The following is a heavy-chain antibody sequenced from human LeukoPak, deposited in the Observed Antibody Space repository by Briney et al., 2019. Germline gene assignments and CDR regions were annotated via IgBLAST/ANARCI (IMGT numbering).Heavy chain of an antibody. D-gene: IGHD5-12*01. CDR3: ARDRRGYVGYEGDPFDI. V-gene: IGHV4-4*07. J-gene: IGHJ3*02. Sequence: SETLSLTCAVSGGSLSNYYWSWIRHPAGKGLEWIGRIYPSGSTNYNPSIESRVTMSVDTSKTQFSLKLSSVTAADTAVYYCARDRRGYVGYEGDPFDIWGQGTLVTVSS. CDR2: IYPSGST. CDR1: GGSLSNYY.